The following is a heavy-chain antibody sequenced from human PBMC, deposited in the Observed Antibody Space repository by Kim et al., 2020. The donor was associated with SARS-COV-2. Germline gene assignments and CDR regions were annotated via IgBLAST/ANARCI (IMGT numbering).Heavy chain of an antibody. D-gene: IGHD6-13*01. J-gene: IGHJ1*01. CDR2: IYYSGST. Sequence: SETLSLTCTVSGCSISSYYWSWIRQPPGKGLEWIGFIYYSGSTNYNPSLKSRVTISVDTSKNQFSLKLSSVTAADTAVYYCAREQQLGSRYFQHWGQGTLVTVSS. CDR1: GCSISSYY. V-gene: IGHV4-59*13. CDR3: AREQQLGSRYFQH.